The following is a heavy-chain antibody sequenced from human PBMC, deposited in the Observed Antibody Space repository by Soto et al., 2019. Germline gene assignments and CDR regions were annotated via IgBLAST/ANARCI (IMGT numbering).Heavy chain of an antibody. J-gene: IGHJ6*03. CDR2: MNPNSGNT. Sequence: QVQLVQSGAEVKKPGASVKVSCKASGYTFTSYDINWVRQATGQGLEWMGWMNPNSGNTGYAQKFQGRVNMTRNTSISTAYMELSSLRSEDTAVYYCARGLYYDFWSGYYYYYYMDVWGKGTTVTVSS. D-gene: IGHD3-3*01. CDR3: ARGLYYDFWSGYYYYYYMDV. V-gene: IGHV1-8*01. CDR1: GYTFTSYD.